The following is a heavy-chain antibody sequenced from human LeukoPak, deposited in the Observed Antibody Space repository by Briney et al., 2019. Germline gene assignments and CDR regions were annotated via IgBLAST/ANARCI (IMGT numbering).Heavy chain of an antibody. J-gene: IGHJ1*01. Sequence: PGGSLRLSCAASGFTFSSYGMSWVRQAPGKGLEWVSAISGSGGSTYYADSVKGRFTISRDNSKNTLYLQMNSLRAEDTAVYYCAKSPGHWRYFQHWGQGTLVTVSS. CDR2: ISGSGGST. CDR3: AKSPGHWRYFQH. D-gene: IGHD3-3*02. V-gene: IGHV3-23*01. CDR1: GFTFSSYG.